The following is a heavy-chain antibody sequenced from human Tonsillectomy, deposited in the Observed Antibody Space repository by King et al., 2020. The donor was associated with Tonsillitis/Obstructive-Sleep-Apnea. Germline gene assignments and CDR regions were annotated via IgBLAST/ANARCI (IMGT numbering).Heavy chain of an antibody. CDR2: IYSSGNT. CDR1: GGSISSYS. D-gene: IGHD1-1*01. CDR3: ARGYNWIDY. Sequence: VQLQESGPGLVKPSETLSLTCTVSGGSISSYSWSWIRPPAGKGLEWIGRIYSSGNTNYNPSLKSRITMSVDTSKNQFSLQLSSVTAADTAVYYCARGYNWIDYWGQGTLVTVSS. J-gene: IGHJ4*02. V-gene: IGHV4-4*07.